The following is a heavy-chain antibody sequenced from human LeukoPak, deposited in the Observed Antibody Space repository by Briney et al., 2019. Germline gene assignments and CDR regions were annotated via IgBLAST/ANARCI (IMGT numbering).Heavy chain of an antibody. CDR1: GFTFSGSA. J-gene: IGHJ3*02. CDR3: TRRPPNYYDSSGYGTHDAFDI. V-gene: IGHV3-73*01. Sequence: GGSLRLSCAASGFTFSGSAMHWVRQASGKGLEWVGRIRGKANSYATAYAASVKGRFTISRDDSKNTAYLQMNSLKTEDTAVYYCTRRPPNYYDSSGYGTHDAFDIWGQGTMVTVSS. CDR2: IRGKANSYAT. D-gene: IGHD3-22*01.